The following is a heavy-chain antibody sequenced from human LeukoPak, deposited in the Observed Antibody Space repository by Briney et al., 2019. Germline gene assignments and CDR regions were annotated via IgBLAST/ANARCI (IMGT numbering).Heavy chain of an antibody. J-gene: IGHJ4*02. CDR2: TYYSGST. CDR1: GGSISSYY. D-gene: IGHD1-26*01. V-gene: IGHV4-59*08. CDR3: ARNRGATFTPAFDY. Sequence: SETLSLTCTVSGGSISSYYWSWIRQPPGKGLEWIGYTYYSGSTNYNPSLKSRVTISADTSKNQFSLKLSSVTAADTAVYYCARNRGATFTPAFDYWGQGTLVTVSS.